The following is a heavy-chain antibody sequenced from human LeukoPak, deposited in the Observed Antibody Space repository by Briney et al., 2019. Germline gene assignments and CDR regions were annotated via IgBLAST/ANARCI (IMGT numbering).Heavy chain of an antibody. J-gene: IGHJ6*02. Sequence: PGGSLRLSCAASGFTVSSKYMSWVRQAPGKGLEWVSVIYSGGSTYYADSVKGRLTISRDNSKNTLYLQMNSLRAEDTAVYYCARDQNYGMDVWGQGTTVTVSS. CDR1: GFTVSSKY. CDR3: ARDQNYGMDV. V-gene: IGHV3-53*01. CDR2: IYSGGST.